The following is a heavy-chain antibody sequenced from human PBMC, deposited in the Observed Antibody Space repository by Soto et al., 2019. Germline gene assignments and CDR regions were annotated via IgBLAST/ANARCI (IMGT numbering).Heavy chain of an antibody. D-gene: IGHD6-19*01. Sequence: KSSENLSLTCAVYGGSFSGYYWSWIRQPPGKGLEWIGEINHSGSTNYNPSLKSRVTISVDTSKNQFSLKLSSVTAADTAVYYCAREMYSSGWNYYYYGMHVRGPGTMVTVSS. CDR3: AREMYSSGWNYYYYGMHV. CDR1: GGSFSGYY. CDR2: INHSGST. V-gene: IGHV4-34*01. J-gene: IGHJ6*02.